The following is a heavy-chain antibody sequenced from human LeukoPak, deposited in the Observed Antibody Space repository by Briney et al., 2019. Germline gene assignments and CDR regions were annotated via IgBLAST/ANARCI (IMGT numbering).Heavy chain of an antibody. J-gene: IGHJ6*04. CDR2: IYHSGST. D-gene: IGHD3-10*01. CDR3: ARGVHYYGSGSYYNGGYYYGMDV. V-gene: IGHV4-30-2*01. CDR1: GVSISSGGYS. Sequence: SETLSLTCAVSGVSISSGGYSWSWIRQPPGKGLEWVGYIYHSGSTYYNPSLKSRVTISVDRSKNQFSLKLSSVTAADTAVYYCARGVHYYGSGSYYNGGYYYGMDVWGKETTVTVSS.